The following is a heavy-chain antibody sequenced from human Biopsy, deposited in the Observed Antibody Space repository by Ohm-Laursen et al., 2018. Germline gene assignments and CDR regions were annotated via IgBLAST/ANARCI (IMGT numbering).Heavy chain of an antibody. CDR3: TRRGMTTLTTRAFDI. J-gene: IGHJ3*02. D-gene: IGHD4-11*01. V-gene: IGHV4-39*01. CDR1: GGSMTGSSYY. CDR2: VHYSGSP. Sequence: GTLSLTCTVSGGSMTGSSYYWGWIRQPPGKGLEWIGAVHYSGSPYYNPSLQSRVTLSVDTSKNLFSLRLSSVTAADTAVYYCTRRGMTTLTTRAFDIWGQGTMVTVSS.